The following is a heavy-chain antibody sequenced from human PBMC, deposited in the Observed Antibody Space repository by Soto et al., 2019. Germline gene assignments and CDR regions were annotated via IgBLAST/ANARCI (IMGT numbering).Heavy chain of an antibody. CDR2: TFHDGDT. Sequence: SETLSLTCTVSGGSIRGFYWSWVRQSPGKGLEWIGYTFHDGDTSYNPSLEGRVTISVDTSVNQFFLKLRSVTAADTAIYYCAKGGWELTRWGQGTLVTVSS. CDR3: AKGGWELTR. V-gene: IGHV4-59*01. CDR1: GGSIRGFY. D-gene: IGHD1-26*01. J-gene: IGHJ4*02.